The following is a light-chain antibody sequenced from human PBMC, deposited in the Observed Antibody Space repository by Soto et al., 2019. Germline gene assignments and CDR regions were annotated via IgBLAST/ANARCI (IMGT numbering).Light chain of an antibody. Sequence: DIQMTQSPSTLSGSVSDRVTMTCRASQTISSWLAWYQQKPGKAPKLLIYKASTLKSGVPSRFSGSGSGTEFTLTISSLQPDDFAPYYCQHYNSYSEAFGQGTKVDI. CDR1: QTISSW. CDR3: QHYNSYSEA. V-gene: IGKV1-5*03. CDR2: KAS. J-gene: IGKJ1*01.